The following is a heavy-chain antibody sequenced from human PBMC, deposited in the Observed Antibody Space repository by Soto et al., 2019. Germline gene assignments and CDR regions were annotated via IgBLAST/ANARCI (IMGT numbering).Heavy chain of an antibody. J-gene: IGHJ6*01. Sequence: PSETLSLTCTVSVPSRAASSYWTCIRQGTGKGLKWIRCIFYNRTTHHNPSLRSPVPISVDTSKNQFSLKVTSVTAADTAVYWCARDSRLVQIPSSNRYYYPGMDVWGQGRTVT. CDR1: VPSRAASSY. CDR2: IFYNRTT. D-gene: IGHD2-2*02. CDR3: ARDSRLVQIPSSNRYYYPGMDV. V-gene: IGHV4-59*02.